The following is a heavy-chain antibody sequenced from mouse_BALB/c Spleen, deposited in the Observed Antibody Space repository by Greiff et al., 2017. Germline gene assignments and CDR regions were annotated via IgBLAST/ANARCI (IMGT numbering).Heavy chain of an antibody. J-gene: IGHJ4*01. CDR3: ARSITEAMDY. CDR1: GYAFSSSW. D-gene: IGHD2-4*01. V-gene: IGHV1-82*01. Sequence: QVQLQQSGPELVKPGASVKISCKASGYAFSSSWMNWVKQRPGQGLEWIGRIYPGDGDTNYNGKFKGKATLTADKSSSTAYMQLSSLTSVDSAVYFCARSITEAMDYWGQGTSVTVSS. CDR2: IYPGDGDT.